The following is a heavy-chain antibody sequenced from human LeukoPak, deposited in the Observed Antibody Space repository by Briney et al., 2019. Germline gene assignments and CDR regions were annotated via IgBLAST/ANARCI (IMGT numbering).Heavy chain of an antibody. V-gene: IGHV4-4*02. CDR2: IYHSGST. CDR3: ARESRGCSSTSCFDAFDI. CDR1: GGSISSSNW. D-gene: IGHD2-2*01. Sequence: PSETLSLTCAVSGGSISSSNWWSWVRQPPGKGLEWIGEIYHSGSTNYNPSLKSRVTISVDTSKNQFSLKLSSVTAADTAVYYCARESRGCSSTSCFDAFDIWGQGTMVTVSS. J-gene: IGHJ3*02.